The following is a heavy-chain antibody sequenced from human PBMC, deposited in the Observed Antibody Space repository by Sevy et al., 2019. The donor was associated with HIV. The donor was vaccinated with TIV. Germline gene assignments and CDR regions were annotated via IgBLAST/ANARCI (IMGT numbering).Heavy chain of an antibody. CDR2: IKQDGSEK. CDR1: GFTFSRYW. D-gene: IGHD3-10*01. J-gene: IGHJ6*02. Sequence: GGSLRLSCAASGFTFSRYWMTWVRQAPGKGLEWVANIKQDGSEKYSVDSVKGRFTISRDNAKNSLYLQMNSLRAEDTAVYYCAKRLVSWDGMDVWGQGTTVTVSS. CDR3: AKRLVSWDGMDV. V-gene: IGHV3-7*01.